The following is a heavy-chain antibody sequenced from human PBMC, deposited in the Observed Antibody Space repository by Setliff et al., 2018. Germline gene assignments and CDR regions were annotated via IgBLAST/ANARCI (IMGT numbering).Heavy chain of an antibody. CDR2: TIPMFGTT. V-gene: IGHV1-69*05. J-gene: IGHJ6*03. CDR1: GATFSSYG. CDR3: VREGVDSRSSTYYRYYMDV. Sequence: SVKVSCKASGATFSSYGISWVRQAPGQGLEWMGGTIPMFGTTEYAQKFQGRLTIITDESTNTAFMQLSSLRSDDTAVYYCVREGVDSRSSTYYRYYMDVWGKGTTVTVSS. D-gene: IGHD3-22*01.